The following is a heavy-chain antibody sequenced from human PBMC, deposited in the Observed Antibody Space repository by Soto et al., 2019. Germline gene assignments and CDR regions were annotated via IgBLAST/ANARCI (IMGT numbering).Heavy chain of an antibody. J-gene: IGHJ3*02. CDR3: AKDLAATATGDSFDI. V-gene: IGHV3-23*01. D-gene: IGHD1-1*01. CDR1: GFTFSTYA. CDR2: VTNSGSNT. Sequence: VQLLESGGGLVQPGGSLRLSCAASGFTFSTYAMTWVRQAPGKGLEWVSSVTNSGSNTYHADSVKGRFTISRDNSKNMLFLQMNSLRAEDTALYYCAKDLAATATGDSFDIWGKGTMVTVSS.